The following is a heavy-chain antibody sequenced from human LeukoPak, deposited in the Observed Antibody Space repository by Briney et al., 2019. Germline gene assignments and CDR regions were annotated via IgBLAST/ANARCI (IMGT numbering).Heavy chain of an antibody. Sequence: GGSLRLSCAASGFTFSNFAMTWVRLAPGKGLEWVSSISDTGTTHYADSVKGRFTISRDNLKNTLYLQMSSLRADDTAVYYCVTPLFYYYYYYMDVWGKGTTVTVSS. J-gene: IGHJ6*03. CDR1: GFTFSNFA. V-gene: IGHV3-23*01. CDR3: VTPLFYYYYYYMDV. CDR2: ISDTGTT.